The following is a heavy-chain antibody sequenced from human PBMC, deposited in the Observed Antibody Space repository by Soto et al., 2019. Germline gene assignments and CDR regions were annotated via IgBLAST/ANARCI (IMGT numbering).Heavy chain of an antibody. CDR3: AKATRFYYDTSGLGYYFDY. Sequence: PGGSLRLSCAASGFTFSSYAMNWVRQAPGKGLEWVSAISGSGGRTYYADSVKGRFTISRDNFKSMLYLQMNNLSAEDTAVYYCAKATRFYYDTSGLGYYFDYWGQGTLVT. D-gene: IGHD3-22*01. J-gene: IGHJ4*02. CDR1: GFTFSSYA. CDR2: ISGSGGRT. V-gene: IGHV3-23*01.